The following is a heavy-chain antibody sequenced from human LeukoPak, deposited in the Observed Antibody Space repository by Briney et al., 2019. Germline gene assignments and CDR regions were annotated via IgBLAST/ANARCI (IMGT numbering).Heavy chain of an antibody. V-gene: IGHV4-59*01. Sequence: SETLSLTCTVSGGSISSYYWSWIRQPPGKGLEWIGYIYYSGSTNYNPSLKSRVTISVDTSKNQFSLKLSSVTAADTAVYYCARVSGEYFDKHYFDYWGQGTLVTVSS. D-gene: IGHD3-9*01. CDR2: IYYSGST. CDR3: ARVSGEYFDKHYFDY. J-gene: IGHJ4*02. CDR1: GGSISSYY.